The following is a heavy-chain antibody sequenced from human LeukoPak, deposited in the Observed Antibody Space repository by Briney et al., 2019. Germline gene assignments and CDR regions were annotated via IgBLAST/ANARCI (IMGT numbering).Heavy chain of an antibody. CDR3: ARRFDYYYYMDV. CDR1: GGSISSYY. J-gene: IGHJ6*03. V-gene: IGHV4-4*09. CDR2: IYTSGST. D-gene: IGHD3-10*01. Sequence: SETLSLTCTVSGGSISSYYWSWIRQPPGKGLEWIGYIYTSGSTNYSPSLKSRVTISVDTSKNQFSLKLSSVTAADTAVYYCARRFDYYYYMDVWGKGTTVTVSS.